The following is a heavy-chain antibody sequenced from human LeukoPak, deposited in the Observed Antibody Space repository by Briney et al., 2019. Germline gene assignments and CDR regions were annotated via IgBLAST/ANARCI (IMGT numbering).Heavy chain of an antibody. J-gene: IGHJ4*02. V-gene: IGHV3-23*01. Sequence: GGSPRLTCAASGFTFSNYVMNWVRQAPGKGLEWVSAISGSGDNTYYTDSVKGRFTISRDNSKNTLYLQMNSLRAEDTALYYCAKGGTGNFYNGFDYWGQGILVTVSS. CDR2: ISGSGDNT. CDR1: GFTFSNYV. CDR3: AKGGTGNFYNGFDY. D-gene: IGHD1-26*01.